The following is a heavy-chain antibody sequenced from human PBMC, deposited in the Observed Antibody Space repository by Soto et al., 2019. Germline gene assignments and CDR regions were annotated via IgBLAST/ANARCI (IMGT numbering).Heavy chain of an antibody. D-gene: IGHD2-15*01. Sequence: SETLSLTCTVSGAPITINYWSWIRQAPGKGLEWIGYIYYSGSTTYNPSLKSRVTMSADTSKDQFSLKLNSVTAADTAGYYCARDAGGPYDHWGPGSLVTVSS. CDR1: GAPITINY. CDR2: IYYSGST. V-gene: IGHV4-59*01. CDR3: ARDAGGPYDH. J-gene: IGHJ4*01.